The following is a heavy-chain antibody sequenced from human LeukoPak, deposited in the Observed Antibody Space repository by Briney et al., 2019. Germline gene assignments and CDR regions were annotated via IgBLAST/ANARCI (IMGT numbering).Heavy chain of an antibody. J-gene: IGHJ4*02. D-gene: IGHD2-21*01. CDR3: ARDAGGDFDY. V-gene: IGHV4-38-2*02. Sequence: PSETLSLTCNVSGYSISSGYYWGWMRQPPGKALEWIGTTFHSGSPNYNPSLKSRVTISIDTSKNQFSLKLSSVTAADTAFYYCARDAGGDFDYWGQGTLVTVSS. CDR1: GYSISSGYY. CDR2: TFHSGSP.